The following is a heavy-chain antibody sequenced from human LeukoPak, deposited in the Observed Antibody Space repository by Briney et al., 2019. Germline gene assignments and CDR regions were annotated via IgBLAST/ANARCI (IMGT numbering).Heavy chain of an antibody. CDR3: ARGVLRLREYSSSWYPAFDY. J-gene: IGHJ4*02. D-gene: IGHD6-13*01. CDR1: GFTFSSYE. Sequence: PGGSLRLSCAASGFTFSSYEMNWDRQAPGKGLEWVSYISSSGSTIYYADSVKGRFTISRDNAKNSPYLQMNSLRAEDTAVYYCARGVLRLREYSSSWYPAFDYWGQGTLVTVSS. CDR2: ISSSGSTI. V-gene: IGHV3-48*03.